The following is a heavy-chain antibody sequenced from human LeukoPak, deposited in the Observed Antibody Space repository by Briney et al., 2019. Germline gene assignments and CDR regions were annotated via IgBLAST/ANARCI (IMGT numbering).Heavy chain of an antibody. J-gene: IGHJ4*02. D-gene: IGHD2-2*01. CDR2: INSDGSIT. CDR1: GFTFSSYW. Sequence: GGSLRLSCAASGFTFSSYWMHWARQAPGKGLVWVSRINSDGSITTYADSVRGRFTISRDNAKSTLYLQMNSLRAEDTAVYYCASSTQISKYADYWGQRDMDTVCS. V-gene: IGHV3-74*01. CDR3: ASSTQISKYADY.